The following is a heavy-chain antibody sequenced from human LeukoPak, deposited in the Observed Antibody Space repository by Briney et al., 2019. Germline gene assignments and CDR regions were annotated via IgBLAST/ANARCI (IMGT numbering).Heavy chain of an antibody. CDR2: IRYDGSNK. J-gene: IGHJ4*02. D-gene: IGHD5-18*01. CDR3: AREGRGNTAMAIHLGMFDY. V-gene: IGHV3-30*02. CDR1: GFTFSSYG. Sequence: PGGSLRLSCAASGFTFSSYGMHWVRQAPGKGLEWVAFIRYDGSNKYYADSVKGRFTISRDNSKNTLYLQMNSLRAEDTAVYYCAREGRGNTAMAIHLGMFDYWGQGTLVTVSS.